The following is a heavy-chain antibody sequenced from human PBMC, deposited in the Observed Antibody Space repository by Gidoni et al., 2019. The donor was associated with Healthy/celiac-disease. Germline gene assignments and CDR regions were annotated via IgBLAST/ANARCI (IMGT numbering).Heavy chain of an antibody. Sequence: EVQLVESGGGLVKPGGSLRPPGAASGFTSSSYSMNWVRQAPGKGLEWVSSISSSSSYIYYADSVKGRFTISRDNAKNSLYLQMNSLRAEDTAVYYCARGINSKDIVVVVAADYFDYWGQGTLVTVSS. CDR1: GFTSSSYS. D-gene: IGHD2-15*01. CDR2: ISSSSSYI. V-gene: IGHV3-21*01. CDR3: ARGINSKDIVVVVAADYFDY. J-gene: IGHJ4*02.